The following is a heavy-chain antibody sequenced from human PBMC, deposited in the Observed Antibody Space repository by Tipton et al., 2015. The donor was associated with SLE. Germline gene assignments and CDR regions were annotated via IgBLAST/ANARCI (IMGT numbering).Heavy chain of an antibody. D-gene: IGHD1-14*01. CDR1: GFTFSSYS. CDR2: ISSSGSTI. CDR3: AGRRGRGDAFDI. J-gene: IGHJ3*02. Sequence: GSLRLSCAASGFTFSSYSMNWVRQAPGKGLEWVSYISSSGSTIYYADSVKGRFTISRDNAKNSLYLQMNSLRAEDTAVYYCAGRRGRGDAFDIWGQGTMVTVSS. V-gene: IGHV3-48*04.